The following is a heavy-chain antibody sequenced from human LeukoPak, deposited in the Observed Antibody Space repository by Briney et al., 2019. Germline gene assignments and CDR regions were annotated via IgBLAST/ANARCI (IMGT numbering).Heavy chain of an antibody. J-gene: IGHJ4*02. D-gene: IGHD1-26*01. V-gene: IGHV3-30*18. Sequence: GGSLRLSCAASGFTFSNYAMHWVRQAPGKGLEWVAVISYDGSNEYYADSLKGRFTISRDNSKNTLYPQMNSLRAEDTAVYYCAKDLLLYSGSYSVYDYWGQGTLVTVSS. CDR1: GFTFSNYA. CDR2: ISYDGSNE. CDR3: AKDLLLYSGSYSVYDY.